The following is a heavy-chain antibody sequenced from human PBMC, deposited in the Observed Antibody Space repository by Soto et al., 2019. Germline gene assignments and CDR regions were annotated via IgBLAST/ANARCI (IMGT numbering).Heavy chain of an antibody. CDR2: ISYDGSNK. Sequence: PGGSLRLSCAASGFTFSSYGMHWVRQAPGKGLEWVAVISYDGSNKYYADSVKGRFTISRDNSKNTLYLQMNSLRAEDTAVYYCAKDSRIHDSCGWYHYYYYGMDDWGQGTTVTVAS. V-gene: IGHV3-30*18. J-gene: IGHJ6*02. CDR3: AKDSRIHDSCGWYHYYYYGMDD. D-gene: IGHD6-19*01. CDR1: GFTFSSYG.